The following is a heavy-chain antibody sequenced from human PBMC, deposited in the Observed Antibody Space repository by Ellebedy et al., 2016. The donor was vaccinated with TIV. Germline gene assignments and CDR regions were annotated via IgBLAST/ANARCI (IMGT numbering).Heavy chain of an antibody. V-gene: IGHV1-69*13. D-gene: IGHD2-2*01. CDR2: IIPIFGTA. CDR3: ARVKGYCSTASCLYFDY. J-gene: IGHJ4*02. Sequence: AASVKVSCKASGYIFTSCAIHWVRQAPGQGLEWMGGIIPIFGTAKFAQKFQGRVTLTADESTSTAYMELSSLKSEDTAVYYCARVKGYCSTASCLYFDYWGQGTLVTVSS. CDR1: GYIFTSCA.